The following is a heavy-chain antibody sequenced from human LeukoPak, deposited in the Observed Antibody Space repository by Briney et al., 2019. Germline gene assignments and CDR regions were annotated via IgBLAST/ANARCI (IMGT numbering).Heavy chain of an antibody. CDR1: GYTFTGYY. CDR2: INPNSGGT. Sequence: ASVKVSCXASGYTFTGYYMHWVRQAPGQGLEWMERINPNSGGTNYAQKFQGRVTMTRDTSISTAYMELSRLRSDDTAVYYCARYYYDSSGYYWYFDYWGQGTLVTVSS. J-gene: IGHJ4*02. D-gene: IGHD3-22*01. V-gene: IGHV1-2*06. CDR3: ARYYYDSSGYYWYFDY.